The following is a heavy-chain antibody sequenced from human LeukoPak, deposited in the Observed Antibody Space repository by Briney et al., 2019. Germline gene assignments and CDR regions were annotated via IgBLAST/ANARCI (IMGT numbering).Heavy chain of an antibody. CDR3: ARVPGGGYDPAQYDY. Sequence: GESLKISCKGSGYSFTSYWIGWVRQMLGKGLEWMGIIYPGDSDTRYSPSFQGQVTISADKSISTAYLQWSSLKASDTTMYYCARVPGGGYDPAQYDYWGQGTLVTVSS. CDR2: IYPGDSDT. J-gene: IGHJ4*02. CDR1: GYSFTSYW. D-gene: IGHD5-12*01. V-gene: IGHV5-51*01.